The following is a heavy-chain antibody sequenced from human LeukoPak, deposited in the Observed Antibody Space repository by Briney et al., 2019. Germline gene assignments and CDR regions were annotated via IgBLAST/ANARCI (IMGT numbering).Heavy chain of an antibody. CDR3: ARSSRGYSYNNWFDP. J-gene: IGHJ5*02. Sequence: GGSLRLSCAAPGFTFSDYYMSWIRQAPGKGLEWVSYISSSGSTIYYADSVKGRFTISRDNAKNSLYLQMNSLRAEDTAVYYCARSSRGYSYNNWFDPWGQGTLVTVSS. CDR2: ISSSGSTI. CDR1: GFTFSDYY. V-gene: IGHV3-11*01. D-gene: IGHD5-18*01.